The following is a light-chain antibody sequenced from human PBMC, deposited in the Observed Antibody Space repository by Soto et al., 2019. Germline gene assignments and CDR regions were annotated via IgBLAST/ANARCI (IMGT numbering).Light chain of an antibody. J-gene: IGKJ1*01. V-gene: IGKV3-20*01. CDR1: QSLSVSY. Sequence: EIVLTQSPGTLSLSPGDRATLSCRASQSLSVSYIAWYQQKPGQAPRLLIYSTSTRATGIPDRFSGRGSGTHYTLAISRLEPEDFAVYYCHQFGDSPLTFGQGTTVEV. CDR2: STS. CDR3: HQFGDSPLT.